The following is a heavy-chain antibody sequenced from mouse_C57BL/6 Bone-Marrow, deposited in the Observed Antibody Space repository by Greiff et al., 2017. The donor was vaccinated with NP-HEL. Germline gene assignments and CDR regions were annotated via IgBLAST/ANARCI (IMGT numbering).Heavy chain of an antibody. CDR2: IYPGSGST. D-gene: IGHD1-1*01. J-gene: IGHJ1*03. Sequence: QVQLKQPGAELVKPGASVKMSCKASGYTFTSYWITWVKQRPGQGLEWIGDIYPGSGSTNYNEKFKSKATLTVDTSSSTAYMQLSSLTSEDSAVYYCARYRRFNYYGSSYWYFDVWGTGTTVTVSS. CDR1: GYTFTSYW. V-gene: IGHV1-55*01. CDR3: ARYRRFNYYGSSYWYFDV.